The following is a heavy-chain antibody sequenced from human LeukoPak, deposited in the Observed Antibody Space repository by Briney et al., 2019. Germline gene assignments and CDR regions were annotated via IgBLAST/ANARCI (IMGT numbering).Heavy chain of an antibody. Sequence: PSETLSLTCTVPGGSISSYYWNWIRQPAGKGLEWIGRIQASGSTNYNPSLKSRITVSVDTSKNQFSLKLTSVTAADTAVYYCARDGGSGWYNYWGQGTLVTVSS. CDR1: GGSISSYY. CDR3: ARDGGSGWYNY. V-gene: IGHV4-4*07. J-gene: IGHJ4*02. D-gene: IGHD6-19*01. CDR2: IQASGST.